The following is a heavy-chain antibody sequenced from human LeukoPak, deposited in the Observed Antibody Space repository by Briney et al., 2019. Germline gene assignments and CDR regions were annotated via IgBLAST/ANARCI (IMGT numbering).Heavy chain of an antibody. CDR3: ANEGRGYGSGSSFDY. D-gene: IGHD3-10*01. Sequence: PGGSLRLSCAASGFTFSSYAMSWVRQAPGKGLEWVSAISGSGGSTYYADSVKGRFTISRDNSKNTLYLQMNSLRAEDTAVYYCANEGRGYGSGSSFDYWGQGTLVTVSS. V-gene: IGHV3-23*01. CDR1: GFTFSSYA. J-gene: IGHJ4*02. CDR2: ISGSGGST.